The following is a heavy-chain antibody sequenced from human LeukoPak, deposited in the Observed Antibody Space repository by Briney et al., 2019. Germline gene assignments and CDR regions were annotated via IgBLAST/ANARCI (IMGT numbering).Heavy chain of an antibody. CDR1: GFTFSSYA. J-gene: IGHJ3*02. CDR3: ARVGGLGAFDI. V-gene: IGHV3-30*04. D-gene: IGHD3-16*01. CDR2: ISYDGSNK. Sequence: GRSLRLSCAASGFTFSSYAMHWVRQAPGKGLEGVVGISYDGSNKYYADSVKGRFTISRDNSKNTLYLQMNRLRAEDAAVYYCARVGGLGAFDIWGQGTMVTVSS.